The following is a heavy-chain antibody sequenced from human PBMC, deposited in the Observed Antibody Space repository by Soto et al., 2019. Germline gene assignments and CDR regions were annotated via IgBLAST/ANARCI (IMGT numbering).Heavy chain of an antibody. J-gene: IGHJ3*02. V-gene: IGHV3-23*01. CDR2: ISGSGGST. Sequence: EVQLLESGGGLVQPGGSLRLSCAASGFTFSSYAMSWVRQAPGKGLEWVSAISGSGGSTYYADSVKGRFTISRDNSKNTLYLQMNSLRAEDTAVYYCAKDASYSSSTNDAFDIWGQGTMVTVSS. CDR1: GFTFSSYA. D-gene: IGHD6-6*01. CDR3: AKDASYSSSTNDAFDI.